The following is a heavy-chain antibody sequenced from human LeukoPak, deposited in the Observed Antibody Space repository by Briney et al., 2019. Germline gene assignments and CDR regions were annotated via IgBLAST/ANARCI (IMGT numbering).Heavy chain of an antibody. CDR3: ANSIIAAEATRFFDY. J-gene: IGHJ4*02. D-gene: IGHD6-13*01. CDR1: GGSVSSGGYY. Sequence: SQTLSLTRSVSGGSVSSGGYYWNWIRQPPGKGLEWIGFIYHTGNTDYNPSLKSRVTISIDKSKNQFSLNLTSVTAADTAIYYCANSIIAAEATRFFDYWGQGALVTVSS. V-gene: IGHV4-30-2*01. CDR2: IYHTGNT.